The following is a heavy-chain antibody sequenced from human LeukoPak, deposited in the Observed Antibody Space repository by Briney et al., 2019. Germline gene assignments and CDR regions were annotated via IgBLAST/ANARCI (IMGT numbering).Heavy chain of an antibody. CDR2: INPNSGGT. Sequence: ASVKVSCKASGYTFTGYYMHWVRQAPGQGLEWMGWINPNSGGTNYAQKFQGRVTMTRDTSISTAYMELSRLRSDDTAVYCCARDYSGYSSGWYDYWGQGTLVTVSS. CDR1: GYTFTGYY. V-gene: IGHV1-2*02. D-gene: IGHD6-19*01. J-gene: IGHJ4*02. CDR3: ARDYSGYSSGWYDY.